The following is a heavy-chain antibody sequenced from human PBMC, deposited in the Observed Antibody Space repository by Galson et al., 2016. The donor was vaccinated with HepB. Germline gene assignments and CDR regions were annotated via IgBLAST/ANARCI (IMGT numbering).Heavy chain of an antibody. Sequence: SLRLSCAASGFTFSSYAMNWVRQTPGKGLEWVSALSGGVGSTFYADSVKGRVTISRDNSKNTLYLQMNSLRAEDTAVYYCAILRLGTLFDPWGQGTLVTVSS. V-gene: IGHV3-23*01. CDR2: LSGGVGST. J-gene: IGHJ5*02. CDR1: GFTFSSYA. CDR3: AILRLGTLFDP. D-gene: IGHD3-16*01.